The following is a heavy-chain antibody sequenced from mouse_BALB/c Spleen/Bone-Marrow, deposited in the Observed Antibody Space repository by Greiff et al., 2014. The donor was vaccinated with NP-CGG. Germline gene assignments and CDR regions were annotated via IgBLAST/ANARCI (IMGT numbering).Heavy chain of an antibody. CDR3: ATYYYGSSQITY. D-gene: IGHD1-1*01. CDR2: IDPANGNT. V-gene: IGHV14-3*02. CDR1: GLNIKDTY. Sequence: DVKLVESGAELVKPGASVKLSCTASGLNIKDTYMHWVKQRPEQGLEWIGRIDPANGNTKYDPKFQGKATITADTSSKTAYQQRSRITSEDAPVYFFATYYYGSSQITYWGQRTLVTVSA. J-gene: IGHJ3*01.